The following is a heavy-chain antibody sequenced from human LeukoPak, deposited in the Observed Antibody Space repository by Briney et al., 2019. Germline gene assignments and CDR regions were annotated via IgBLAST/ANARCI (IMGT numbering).Heavy chain of an antibody. V-gene: IGHV1-18*01. CDR3: ARDLMSGSGWYEGDY. J-gene: IGHJ4*02. D-gene: IGHD6-19*01. Sequence: GASVKVSCKASGYSFTSYGISWVRQAPGQGLEWMGWISAYNGNTNYAQKLQGRVTMTTDTSTSTAYMELRSLRSDDTAVYYCARDLMSGSGWYEGDYWGQGTLVTVSS. CDR2: ISAYNGNT. CDR1: GYSFTSYG.